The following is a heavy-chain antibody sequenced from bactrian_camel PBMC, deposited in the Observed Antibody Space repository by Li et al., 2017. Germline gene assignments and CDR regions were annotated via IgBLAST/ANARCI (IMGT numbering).Heavy chain of an antibody. V-gene: IGHV3S53*01. J-gene: IGHJ4*01. Sequence: VQLVESGGGSVQAGGSLRLSCVASGYTYSSYCMGWFRQAPGKEREGVAAFDKDGTTMYADSVKGRFTISQDNAKNTLYLQMNTLEPEDTAMYYCAADFAPIACRVGRTPEVNDYNIWGQGTQVTVS. CDR1: GYTYSSYC. D-gene: IGHD2*01. CDR2: FDKDGTT. CDR3: AADFAPIACRVGRTPEVNDYNI.